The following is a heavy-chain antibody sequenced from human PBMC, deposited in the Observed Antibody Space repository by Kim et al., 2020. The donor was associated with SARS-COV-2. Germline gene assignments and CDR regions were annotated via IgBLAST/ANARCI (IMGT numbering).Heavy chain of an antibody. Sequence: GGSLRLSCAASGFTFSSYWMHWVRQAPGKGLVWVSRINSDGSITGYADSVKGRFTISRDNGKNTLFLQVDSLRVEDTAMYYCAKGGATVIDYWGQGTLVTVSS. V-gene: IGHV3-74*01. CDR3: AKGGATVIDY. CDR1: GFTFSSYW. CDR2: INSDGSIT. D-gene: IGHD1-26*01. J-gene: IGHJ4*02.